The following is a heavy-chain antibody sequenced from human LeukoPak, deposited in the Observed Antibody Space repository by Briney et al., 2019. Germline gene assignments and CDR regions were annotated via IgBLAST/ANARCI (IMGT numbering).Heavy chain of an antibody. Sequence: GGSLRLSCAASGFTFSSYRMNWVRQAAGRGLAWVSSIRCSSSYLYYVGSVKFRFTSSRDNAKNSLYLQMNSLRAEDTSVYYCARDYYSSSWYAFWGQGTLVTVSS. CDR1: GFTFSSYR. CDR2: IRCSSSYL. CDR3: ARDYYSSSWYAF. V-gene: IGHV3-21*01. D-gene: IGHD6-13*01. J-gene: IGHJ4*02.